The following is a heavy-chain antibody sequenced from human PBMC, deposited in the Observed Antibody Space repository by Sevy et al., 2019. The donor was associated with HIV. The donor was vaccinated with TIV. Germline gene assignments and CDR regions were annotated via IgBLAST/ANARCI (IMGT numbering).Heavy chain of an antibody. CDR3: AGGFWSGFDY. Sequence: GGSLRLSCAASGFIFNSYAMSWVRQAPGKGLEWVSTISGHGGSTYYVDSVKGRFTISRDNSRKTLDLEMNSLRAEDAAIYYCAGGFWSGFDYWGQGSLVTVSS. V-gene: IGHV3-23*01. CDR1: GFIFNSYA. J-gene: IGHJ4*02. CDR2: ISGHGGST. D-gene: IGHD3-3*01.